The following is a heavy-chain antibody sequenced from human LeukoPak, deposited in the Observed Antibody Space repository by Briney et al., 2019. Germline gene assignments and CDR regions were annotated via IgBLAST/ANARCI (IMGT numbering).Heavy chain of an antibody. CDR2: IYPSGTT. CDR3: ARAYSSSWYFNWFDP. J-gene: IGHJ5*02. Sequence: PSETLSLTCTVSGGSISSYIYYWGWIRQPPGKGLEWIGNIYPSGTTYYNPSLKTRATISVDTSKNQFSLKLSSVTAADTAVYFCARAYSSSWYFNWFDPWGQGTLVTVSS. D-gene: IGHD6-13*01. V-gene: IGHV4-39*07. CDR1: GGSISSYIYY.